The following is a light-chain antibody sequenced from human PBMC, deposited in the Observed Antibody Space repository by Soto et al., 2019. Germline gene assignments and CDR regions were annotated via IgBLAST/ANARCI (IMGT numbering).Light chain of an antibody. V-gene: IGKV1-5*01. CDR3: QQYNSYWT. J-gene: IGKJ1*01. Sequence: DIPMTQSPPTLSASVGDRVTITCRASQSISSWLAWYQQKPGKAPKLLIYDASSLESGVPSRFSGSGSGTEFTLTISSLQPDDFATYYCQQYNSYWTFGQGTKVEIK. CDR2: DAS. CDR1: QSISSW.